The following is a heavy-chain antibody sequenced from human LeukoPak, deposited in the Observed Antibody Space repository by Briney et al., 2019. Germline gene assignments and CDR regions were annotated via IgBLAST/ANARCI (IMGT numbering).Heavy chain of an antibody. CDR3: ARDVSHSSGIDY. CDR2: ISSSGSTI. V-gene: IGHV3-48*03. D-gene: IGHD6-19*01. Sequence: GGSLRLSCAASGFTFSSYEMNWVRQAPGKGLEWVSYISSSGSTIYYADSVKGRFTISRDNAKNSLYLQMNSLRAEDTAVYYCARDVSHSSGIDYWGQGTLVTVSS. CDR1: GFTFSSYE. J-gene: IGHJ4*02.